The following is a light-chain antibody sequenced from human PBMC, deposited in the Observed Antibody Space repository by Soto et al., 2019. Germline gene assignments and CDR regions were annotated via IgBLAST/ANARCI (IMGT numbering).Light chain of an antibody. CDR2: GAS. CDR1: QSVSNK. Sequence: EIVMTQSPATLSVSPGERATLSCRASQSVSNKLAWYQQKAGQAPRLLIYGASTRAAGIPARFSGSGSGTEFTLTISSLQSEDFAVYYCQQYDRWPLTFGGGAKVEIK. V-gene: IGKV3-15*01. J-gene: IGKJ4*01. CDR3: QQYDRWPLT.